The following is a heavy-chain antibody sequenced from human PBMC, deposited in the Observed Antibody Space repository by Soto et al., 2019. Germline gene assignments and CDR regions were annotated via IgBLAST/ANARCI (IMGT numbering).Heavy chain of an antibody. CDR3: ARLPAYYDILTGTDYYYGMDV. CDR1: GYSFTSYW. CDR2: IYPGDSDT. D-gene: IGHD3-9*01. V-gene: IGHV5-51*01. J-gene: IGHJ6*02. Sequence: GESLKISCKGSGYSFTSYWIGWVRQMPGKGLEWMGIIYPGDSDTRYSPSFQGQVTISADKSISTAYLQWSSLKASDTAMYYCARLPAYYDILTGTDYYYGMDVWGQGTTVTVSS.